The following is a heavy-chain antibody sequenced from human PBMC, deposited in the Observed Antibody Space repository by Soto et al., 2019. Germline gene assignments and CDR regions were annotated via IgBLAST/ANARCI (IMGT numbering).Heavy chain of an antibody. V-gene: IGHV1-3*01. CDR1: GYAFTTYA. D-gene: IGHD5-12*01. CDR2: INAGNGDT. J-gene: IGHJ4*02. Sequence: ASVKVYCKASGYAFTTYAIHWVRQAPGQRLEWMGWINAGNGDTKYSQRFQGRVTITRDKSASTAYMELSSLRSEDTAVYYCARHLRVVAIDYCGQGPLVTLS. CDR3: ARHLRVVAIDY.